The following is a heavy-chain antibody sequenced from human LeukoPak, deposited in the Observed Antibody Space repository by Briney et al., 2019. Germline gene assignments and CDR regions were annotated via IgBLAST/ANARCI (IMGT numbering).Heavy chain of an antibody. Sequence: SETLSLTCTVSGGSMSSYYWSWIRQPPGKGLEWIGYIYYNGRTNYSPSLNSRVTISVDTSRNQFSLKLNSVTAADTAVYYCARGGWSVDYWGQGTLVTVSS. V-gene: IGHV4-59*08. J-gene: IGHJ4*02. CDR3: ARGGWSVDY. D-gene: IGHD6-19*01. CDR1: GGSMSSYY. CDR2: IYYNGRT.